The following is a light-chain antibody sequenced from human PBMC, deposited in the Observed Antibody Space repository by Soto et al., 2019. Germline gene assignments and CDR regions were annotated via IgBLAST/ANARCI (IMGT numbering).Light chain of an antibody. V-gene: IGKV3-15*01. J-gene: IGKJ1*01. Sequence: HPPTTQSVSPGERATLSCRASQSVSSNLAWYQQKPGQAPRLLIYGASTRATGIPARFSGSGSGTEFTLTISSLQSEDFAVYYCQQYNNWGWTFGQGTKVDI. CDR3: QQYNNWGWT. CDR2: GAS. CDR1: QSVSSN.